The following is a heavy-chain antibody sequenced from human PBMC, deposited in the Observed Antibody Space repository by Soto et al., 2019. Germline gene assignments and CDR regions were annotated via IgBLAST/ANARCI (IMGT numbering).Heavy chain of an antibody. J-gene: IGHJ5*02. CDR2: ISAYNGNT. Sequence: QVQMVQSGTEVKKPGASVKVSCKASGYIFTTYSIAWVRQAPGQVLEWMGWISAYNGNTNYAQKFQGRGTMTTDTSTNTAYMELRGLRSDDTAVYCCSREDFGVHASWFDPWGQGTLVTVSS. D-gene: IGHD2-2*01. CDR1: GYIFTTYS. V-gene: IGHV1-18*01. CDR3: SREDFGVHASWFDP.